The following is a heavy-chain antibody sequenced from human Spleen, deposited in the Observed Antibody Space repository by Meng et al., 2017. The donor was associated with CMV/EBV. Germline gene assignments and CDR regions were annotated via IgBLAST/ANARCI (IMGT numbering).Heavy chain of an antibody. CDR3: ARVDTAYDLPFDY. CDR2: ITGSGDST. V-gene: IGHV3-23*01. CDR1: GFTFSSTA. D-gene: IGHD3-3*01. Sequence: GESLKISSAASGFTFSSTAMTWVRQAPGKGLEWVSAITGSGDSTFYAASVKGRFTISRDNSENTLYLQMSSLRADDTAVYYCARVDTAYDLPFDYWGQGTLVTVSS. J-gene: IGHJ4*02.